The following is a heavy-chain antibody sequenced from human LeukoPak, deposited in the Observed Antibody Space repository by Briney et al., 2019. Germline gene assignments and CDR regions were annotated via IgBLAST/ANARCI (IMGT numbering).Heavy chain of an antibody. D-gene: IGHD3-10*01. J-gene: IGHJ3*02. CDR2: ISWNSGSI. V-gene: IGHV3-9*01. Sequence: GGSLRLSCAASGFTFDDYAMHWVRQAPGKGLEWVSGISWNSGSIAYAVSVKGRFTISRDNAKNSLYLQMNSLRAEDTALYYCAKGVRITMVRGAFDIWGQGTMVTVSS. CDR1: GFTFDDYA. CDR3: AKGVRITMVRGAFDI.